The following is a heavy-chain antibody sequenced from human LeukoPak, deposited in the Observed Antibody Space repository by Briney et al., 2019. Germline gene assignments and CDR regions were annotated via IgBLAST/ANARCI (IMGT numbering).Heavy chain of an antibody. V-gene: IGHV3-66*02. Sequence: GGSLRLSCAASGFTVSSNYMSWVRQAPGKGLEWVSVIYSGGSTYYADSVKGRFTISRDNSKNTLYLQMNSLRVEHTAVYDCARVTYEVTISYNDFDYWGQGTLVTVSS. CDR3: ARVTYEVTISYNDFDY. D-gene: IGHD3-3*01. CDR1: GFTVSSNY. CDR2: IYSGGST. J-gene: IGHJ4*02.